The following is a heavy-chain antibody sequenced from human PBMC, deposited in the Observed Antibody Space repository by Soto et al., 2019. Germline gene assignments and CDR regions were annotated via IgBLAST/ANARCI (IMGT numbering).Heavy chain of an antibody. Sequence: PTLSLPCAISGDSVSSNSAAWNWIRQSPARGLEWLGRTYYRSKWYNDYAVSVKSRITITPDTSKNQFSLQLNSVTPEDTAVYYCARVDSSGWYSGYYGMDVWGQGTTVTVSS. CDR1: GDSVSSNSAA. V-gene: IGHV6-1*01. CDR2: TYYRSKWYN. D-gene: IGHD6-19*01. CDR3: ARVDSSGWYSGYYGMDV. J-gene: IGHJ6*02.